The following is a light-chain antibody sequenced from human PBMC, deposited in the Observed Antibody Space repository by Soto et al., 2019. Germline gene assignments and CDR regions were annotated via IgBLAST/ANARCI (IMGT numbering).Light chain of an antibody. CDR2: GAS. CDR1: QSVDSN. J-gene: IGKJ1*01. CDR3: QQYGSSGT. Sequence: EIVMTQSPATLSVSPGERATLSCRASQSVDSNLAWYQHKPGQAPRLLIFGASNRAAGIPDRFSGSGSGTDFTLTISRLEPEDFAVYYCQQYGSSGTFGQGTKVDIK. V-gene: IGKV3-20*01.